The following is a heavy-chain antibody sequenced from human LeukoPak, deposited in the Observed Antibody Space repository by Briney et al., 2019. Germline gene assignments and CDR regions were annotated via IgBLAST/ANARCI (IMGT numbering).Heavy chain of an antibody. CDR1: GGSMSSSSYD. D-gene: IGHD3-16*01. Sequence: PAETLSLTCTVSGGSMSSSSYDGGWIRQPPGKGGEWIGSIEYSGSTYYNPSLKSRVTISVDTSKNQFSLKLSSVTAADTAVYDCARAGDGGPIDYWGQGTLVTVSS. CDR3: ARAGDGGPIDY. J-gene: IGHJ4*02. V-gene: IGHV4-39*01. CDR2: IEYSGST.